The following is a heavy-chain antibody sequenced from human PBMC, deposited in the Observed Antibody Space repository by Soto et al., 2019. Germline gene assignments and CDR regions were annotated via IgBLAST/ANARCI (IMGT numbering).Heavy chain of an antibody. J-gene: IGHJ4*02. V-gene: IGHV1-24*01. D-gene: IGHD3-16*02. CDR1: GYTLTELS. CDR3: ATAPYYDYIWGSYRKSPNFDY. CDR2: FDPEDGET. Sequence: ASVKVSCKVSGYTLTELSMHWVRQAPGKGLEWMGGFDPEDGETIYAQKFQGRVTMTEDTSTDTAYMELSSLRSEDTAVYYCATAPYYDYIWGSYRKSPNFDYWGQGTLVTVSS.